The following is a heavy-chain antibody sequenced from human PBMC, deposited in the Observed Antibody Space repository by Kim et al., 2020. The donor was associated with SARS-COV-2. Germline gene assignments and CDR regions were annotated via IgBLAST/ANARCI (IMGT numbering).Heavy chain of an antibody. D-gene: IGHD5-18*01. CDR2: TSYGGTT. Sequence: SETLSLTCTVSGASVSNDDHFWSWIRQPPGKGLESIIYTSYGGTTYYSPSLKNRLAMSLDASRNQYSLKLTSVTAADTAVYYCARGRGYGYGVDYWGQGTLVTVSS. CDR1: GASVSNDDHF. J-gene: IGHJ4*02. CDR3: ARGRGYGYGVDY. V-gene: IGHV4-30-4*01.